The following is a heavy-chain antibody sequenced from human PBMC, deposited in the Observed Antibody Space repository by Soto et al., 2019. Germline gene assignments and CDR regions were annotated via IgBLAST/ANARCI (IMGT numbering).Heavy chain of an antibody. D-gene: IGHD1-26*01. CDR2: MYYSGNA. J-gene: IGHJ4*02. CDR1: GASISRYY. V-gene: IGHV4-59*01. Sequence: SETLSLTCTVSGASISRYYWSWIRQSPGKGLEWIGYMYYSGNANYNPSLRSRITISVDTSKNQFSLNLNSVTAADTAVYYCAREYPVHSAYFDYWGQGILATVSS. CDR3: AREYPVHSAYFDY.